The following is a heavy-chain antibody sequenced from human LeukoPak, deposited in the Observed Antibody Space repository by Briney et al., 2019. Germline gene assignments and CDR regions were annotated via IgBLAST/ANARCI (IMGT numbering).Heavy chain of an antibody. V-gene: IGHV3-23*01. J-gene: IGHJ4*02. Sequence: GGSLRLSCAASGFTFSSYAMSWVRQAPGKGLEWVSAISGSGGSTYYADSVKGRFTISRDDSKNTLYLQMNSLRAEDTAVYYCARYSSGWYGYFDYWGQGTLVTVSS. CDR3: ARYSSGWYGYFDY. CDR1: GFTFSSYA. D-gene: IGHD6-19*01. CDR2: ISGSGGST.